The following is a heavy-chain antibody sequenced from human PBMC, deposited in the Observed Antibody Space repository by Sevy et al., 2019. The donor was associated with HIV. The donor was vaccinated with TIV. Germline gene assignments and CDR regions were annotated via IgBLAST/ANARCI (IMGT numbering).Heavy chain of an antibody. CDR1: GYTFSSYD. J-gene: IGHJ6*02. CDR2: MNPNSGNT. D-gene: IGHD2-2*01. V-gene: IGHV1-8*01. Sequence: ASVKVSCKASGYTFSSYDINWVRQATGQGLEWMGWMNPNSGNTGYAQKFQGRVTMTRNTSISTAYMELNSLRSEDTAVYYCAKILAFCSSTSCYRGYYYYGMDVWGQGTTVTVSS. CDR3: AKILAFCSSTSCYRGYYYYGMDV.